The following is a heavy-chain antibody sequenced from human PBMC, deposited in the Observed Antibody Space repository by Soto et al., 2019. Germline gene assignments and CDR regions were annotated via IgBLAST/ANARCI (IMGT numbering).Heavy chain of an antibody. CDR1: GGSFCGYY. J-gene: IGHJ5*02. CDR3: ARVPDR. Sequence: PSETLSLTCAVNGGSFCGYYWSWIRQPPGKGLEWIGEINHSGSTNYNPSLKSRVTISVDTSKNQFSLKLSSVTAADTAVYYCARVPDRWGQGTLVTVS. V-gene: IGHV4-34*01. CDR2: INHSGST. D-gene: IGHD2-2*01.